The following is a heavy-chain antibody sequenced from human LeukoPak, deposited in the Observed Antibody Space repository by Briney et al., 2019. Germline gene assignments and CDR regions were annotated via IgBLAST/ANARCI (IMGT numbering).Heavy chain of an antibody. J-gene: IGHJ1*01. D-gene: IGHD4/OR15-4a*01. CDR3: ARDQGARPPRYFQH. CDR2: VNPDETDT. CDR1: GFTFSYYW. Sequence: GGSLRLSCAASGFTFSYYWMSWVRQAPGKGLEWVSRVNPDETDTSSADSVKGRFTISRDNAKNSLYLQMNSLRAEDTAVYYCARDQGARPPRYFQHWGQGTLVTVSS. V-gene: IGHV3-74*03.